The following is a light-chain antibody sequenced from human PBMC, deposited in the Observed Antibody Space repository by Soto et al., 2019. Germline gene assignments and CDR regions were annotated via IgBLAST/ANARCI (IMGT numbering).Light chain of an antibody. Sequence: QAVVTQSPSASASLGASVKLTCTLSSGHSSYAIAWHQQQPEKGPRYLMKLNSDGSHSKGDGIPDRFSGSSSGAERYLTFSSLQSEDEADYYCQTWGTGIQVFGGGTKLTVL. J-gene: IGLJ2*01. CDR2: LNSDGSH. CDR1: SGHSSYA. CDR3: QTWGTGIQV. V-gene: IGLV4-69*01.